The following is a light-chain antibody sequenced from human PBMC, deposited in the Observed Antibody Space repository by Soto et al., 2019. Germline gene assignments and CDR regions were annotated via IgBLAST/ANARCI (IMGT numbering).Light chain of an antibody. CDR2: RNT. CDR1: TSNIGGDT. CDR3: ASWDDSLDVVV. J-gene: IGLJ2*01. V-gene: IGLV1-44*01. Sequence: QSALTQPPSASGTPGQRVTISCSGSTSNIGGDTVNWYQQLPGTAPKLLIYRNTQRPSGVPDRFSGSKSGASASLAISGLQSEDEADYYCASWDDSLDVVVFGGGTQLTVL.